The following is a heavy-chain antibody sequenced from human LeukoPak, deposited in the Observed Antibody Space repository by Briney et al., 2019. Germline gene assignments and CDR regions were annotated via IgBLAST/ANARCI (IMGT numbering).Heavy chain of an antibody. CDR2: VSSYSTYI. V-gene: IGHV3-21*01. CDR1: GFTFSNYS. Sequence: GGSLRLSCAASGFTFSNYSMNWVRQAPGKGLEWVSSVSSYSTYIYYADSVKGRFTISRDNAKNSLYLQMSSLRAEDTAVYYCARDGITIFGVVTLWGQGTLVTVSS. D-gene: IGHD3-3*01. J-gene: IGHJ4*02. CDR3: ARDGITIFGVVTL.